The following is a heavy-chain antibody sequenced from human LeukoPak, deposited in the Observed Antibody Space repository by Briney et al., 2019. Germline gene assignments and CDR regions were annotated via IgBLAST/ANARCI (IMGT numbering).Heavy chain of an antibody. CDR2: IYYSGST. V-gene: IGHV4-59*01. Sequence: PSETLSLTCTVSGGSISSYYWSWIRQPPGKGLEWIGYIYYSGSTNYNPSLKSRVTISVDTSKNQFSLKLSSVTAADTAVYYCARLYSSSSGLGYFDYWGQGTLVSVSS. J-gene: IGHJ4*02. D-gene: IGHD6-6*01. CDR1: GGSISSYY. CDR3: ARLYSSSSGLGYFDY.